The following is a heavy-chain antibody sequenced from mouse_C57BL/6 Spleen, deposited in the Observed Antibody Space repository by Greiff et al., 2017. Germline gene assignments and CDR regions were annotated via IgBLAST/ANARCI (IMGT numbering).Heavy chain of an antibody. Sequence: VQLQQPGAELVKPGASVKMSCKASGYTFTSYWITWVKQRPGQGLEWIGDIYPGSGSTNYNEKFKSKATLTVDTSSSTAYMQLSSLTSEDSAVYYCARGGKAYDVWMDYWGQGTSVTVSS. D-gene: IGHD2-12*01. CDR2: IYPGSGST. V-gene: IGHV1-55*01. CDR1: GYTFTSYW. CDR3: ARGGKAYDVWMDY. J-gene: IGHJ4*01.